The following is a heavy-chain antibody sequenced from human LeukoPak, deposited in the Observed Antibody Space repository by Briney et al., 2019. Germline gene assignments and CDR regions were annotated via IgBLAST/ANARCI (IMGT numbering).Heavy chain of an antibody. D-gene: IGHD6-19*01. Sequence: SETLSLTCTVSGGSISSSSYYWGWIRQPPGKGLEWIGSIYYSGSTYYNPSLKSRVTISVDTSKNQFSLKLSSVTAADTAVYYCARLCVVAGTTVTPSVGGAYYFDYWGQGTLVTVSS. J-gene: IGHJ4*02. CDR2: IYYSGST. V-gene: IGHV4-39*01. CDR1: GGSISSSSYY. CDR3: ARLCVVAGTTVTPSVGGAYYFDY.